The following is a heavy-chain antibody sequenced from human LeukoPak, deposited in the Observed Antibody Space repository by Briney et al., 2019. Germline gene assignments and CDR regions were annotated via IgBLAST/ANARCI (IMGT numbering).Heavy chain of an antibody. V-gene: IGHV1-8*01. CDR1: GYTFTSYD. CDR2: MNPNSGNT. J-gene: IGHJ6*04. D-gene: IGHD6-13*01. Sequence: ASVKVSCKASGYTFTSYDINWVRQATGQGLEWMGWMNPNSGNTGYAQKFQGRVTMTRNTSISTAYMELSSLRSEDTAVYYRARGSFETYSSSWYALGHMDVWGKGTTVTISS. CDR3: ARGSFETYSSSWYALGHMDV.